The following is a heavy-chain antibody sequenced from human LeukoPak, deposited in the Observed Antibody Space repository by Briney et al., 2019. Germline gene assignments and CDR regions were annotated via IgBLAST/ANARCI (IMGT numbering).Heavy chain of an antibody. Sequence: SETLSLTCTVSGDSITGSSYYWGWIRQPPAKGLEWIGSMYYSGSTYSNPSLKSRVTISADKSKNQFSLKLKSVTAADTAVYYCARQYYDSTGYYYFDYWGQGTLVTVSS. V-gene: IGHV4-39*01. CDR3: ARQYYDSTGYYYFDY. CDR1: GDSITGSSYY. J-gene: IGHJ4*02. D-gene: IGHD3-22*01. CDR2: MYYSGST.